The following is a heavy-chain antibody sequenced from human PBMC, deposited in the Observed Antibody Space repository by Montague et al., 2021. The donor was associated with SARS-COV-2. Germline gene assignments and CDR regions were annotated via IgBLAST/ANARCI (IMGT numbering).Heavy chain of an antibody. CDR1: GGSFSGYS. Sequence: SETLSLTCAVSGGSFSGYSWSWIRKPPAPGLELIGDINNSGSTNSNPSPTRRVTISVDTSKNQFSLWLSSVTAADTAVYYCARRSRVVTAIWALRTSLTSWFDPWGQGTLVTVSS. V-gene: IGHV4-34*01. J-gene: IGHJ5*02. CDR3: ARRSRVVTAIWALRTSLTSWFDP. CDR2: INNSGST. D-gene: IGHD2-21*02.